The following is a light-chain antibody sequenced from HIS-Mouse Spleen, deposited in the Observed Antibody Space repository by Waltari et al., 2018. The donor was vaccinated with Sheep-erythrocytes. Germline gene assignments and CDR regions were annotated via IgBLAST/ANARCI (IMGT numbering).Light chain of an antibody. CDR3: QAWDSSTAAV. CDR2: QDS. CDR1: KLGDKY. Sequence: SYELTQPPSVSVSPGQTASITCSGDKLGDKYACWYQQKPGQSPVLVIYQDSKRPSGIPERFSGSNSGNTATLTLSGTQAMDEADYYCQAWDSSTAAVFGGGTKLTVL. J-gene: IGLJ2*01. V-gene: IGLV3-1*01.